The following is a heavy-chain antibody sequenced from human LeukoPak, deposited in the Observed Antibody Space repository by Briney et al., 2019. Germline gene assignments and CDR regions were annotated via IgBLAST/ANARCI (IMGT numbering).Heavy chain of an antibody. CDR3: ARETREATVNPHDAFDI. CDR1: GGTFSSYA. D-gene: IGHD4-17*01. V-gene: IGHV1-69*05. CDR2: IIPIFGTA. Sequence: GSSVKVSCKASGGTFSSYAISWVRQAPGQGLEWMGGIIPIFGTANYAQKFQGRVTITTDESTSTAYMELSSLRSEDTAVYYCARETREATVNPHDAFDISGQGTMVTVSS. J-gene: IGHJ3*02.